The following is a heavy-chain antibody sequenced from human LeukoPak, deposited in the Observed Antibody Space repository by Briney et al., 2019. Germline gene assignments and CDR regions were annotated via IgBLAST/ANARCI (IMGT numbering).Heavy chain of an antibody. CDR3: ARDSDYYYDSSAWGFDY. V-gene: IGHV1-18*01. CDR1: GYTFTSYG. CDR2: ISAYNGNT. J-gene: IGHJ4*02. Sequence: ASVKVSCKVSGYTFTSYGISWVRQAPGQGLEWMGWISAYNGNTNYAQKLQGRVTMTTDTSTSTAYMELRSLRSDDTAVYYCARDSDYYYDSSAWGFDYWGQGTLSPSPQ. D-gene: IGHD3-22*01.